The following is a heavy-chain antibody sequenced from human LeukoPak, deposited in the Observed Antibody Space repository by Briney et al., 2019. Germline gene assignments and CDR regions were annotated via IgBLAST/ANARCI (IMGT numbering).Heavy chain of an antibody. CDR2: IWYDGTNE. V-gene: IGHV3-33*01. Sequence: GGSLRLSCAASGFIFRNYGMHWVRQAPGKGLEWVAAIWYDGTNENYVDSVEGRFTISRDNSKNTLYLEMDNLRVEDTAVYYCVRGYYDGNSDFDYWGQGTLVTVSS. D-gene: IGHD3-3*01. J-gene: IGHJ4*02. CDR3: VRGYYDGNSDFDY. CDR1: GFIFRNYG.